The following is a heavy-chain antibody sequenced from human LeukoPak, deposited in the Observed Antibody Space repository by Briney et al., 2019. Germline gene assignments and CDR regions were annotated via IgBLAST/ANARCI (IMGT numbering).Heavy chain of an antibody. V-gene: IGHV4-59*01. CDR1: GGSISSYY. Sequence: SETLSLTCTVSGGSISSYYWSWIRQPLGKGLEWIGHIYYSGSTNYNPSLKSRVTLSVDTSKSQFSLKLSSVTAADTAVYYCARVGYSGYGYNFDNWGQGTLVTVSS. CDR3: ARVGYSGYGYNFDN. J-gene: IGHJ4*02. CDR2: IYYSGST. D-gene: IGHD5-12*01.